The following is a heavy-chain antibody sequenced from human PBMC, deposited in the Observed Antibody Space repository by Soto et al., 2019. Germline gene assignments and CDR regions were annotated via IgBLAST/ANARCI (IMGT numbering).Heavy chain of an antibody. Sequence: VSSVKVFCTASGYTFTSYGIRWVRQAPGQGLEWMGWVSAYNGNTNYAQKVQGRGAMTAATSTSTAYVELRSQRSYETAVNYCARDEGDLTIFGVAEGLLDYWGQGPLVTICS. V-gene: IGHV1-18*04. J-gene: IGHJ4*02. CDR3: ARDEGDLTIFGVAEGLLDY. CDR1: GYTFTSYG. CDR2: VSAYNGNT. D-gene: IGHD3-3*01.